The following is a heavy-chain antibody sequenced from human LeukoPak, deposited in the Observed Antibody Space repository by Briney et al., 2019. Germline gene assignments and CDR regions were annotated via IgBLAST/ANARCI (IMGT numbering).Heavy chain of an antibody. Sequence: GGSLRLSCVASGFTFSDAWVNWVRQAQGKGLEWVGRIKRKADGGPTDYAAPVKGRFTISRDDSKDTLYLQMNSLKTEDTAMYYCTTNDAFDIWGQGTMVTVSS. J-gene: IGHJ3*02. CDR3: TTNDAFDI. CDR2: IKRKADGGPT. CDR1: GFTFSDAW. V-gene: IGHV3-15*01.